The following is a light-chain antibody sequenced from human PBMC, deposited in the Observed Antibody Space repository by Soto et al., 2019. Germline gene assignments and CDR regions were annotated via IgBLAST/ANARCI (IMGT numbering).Light chain of an antibody. CDR3: TSYTRSSTVV. V-gene: IGLV2-14*01. CDR2: EVS. Sequence: QSVLTQPASVSGSPGQSITISCTGTSSDIGVYNYVSWYQQHPGKAPKLMIYEVSNRPSGVSNRFSGSKSGNTASLTISGLQAEDEADYYCTSYTRSSTVVFGGGTKVTVL. CDR1: SSDIGVYNY. J-gene: IGLJ2*01.